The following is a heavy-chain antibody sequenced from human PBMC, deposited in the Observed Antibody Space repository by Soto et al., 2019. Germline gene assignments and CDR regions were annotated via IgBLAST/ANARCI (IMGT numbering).Heavy chain of an antibody. D-gene: IGHD5-18*01. J-gene: IGHJ6*02. Sequence: SETLSLTCSVSGADINTYSWTWIRQPAGKGLEWIGRIYTSASINYNPSLKGRVTLSVDTSTNQVSLKLSSVTAADTAVYYCARHTAMAPYYYYGMDVWGQGTTVTVSS. CDR2: IYTSASI. CDR3: ARHTAMAPYYYYGMDV. V-gene: IGHV4-4*07. CDR1: GADINTYS.